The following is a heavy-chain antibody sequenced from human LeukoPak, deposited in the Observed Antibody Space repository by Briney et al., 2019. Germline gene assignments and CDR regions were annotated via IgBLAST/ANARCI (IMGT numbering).Heavy chain of an antibody. Sequence: GGSLRLSCAASGFTFSSYAMSWVRQAPGKGLEWVSAISGSGGSTYYADSVKGRFTISRDNTKNTLYLQMNSLRAEDTAVYYCAKAIDVLRFLEWLPFDYWGQGTLVTVSS. J-gene: IGHJ4*02. V-gene: IGHV3-23*01. CDR3: AKAIDVLRFLEWLPFDY. CDR1: GFTFSSYA. D-gene: IGHD3-3*01. CDR2: ISGSGGST.